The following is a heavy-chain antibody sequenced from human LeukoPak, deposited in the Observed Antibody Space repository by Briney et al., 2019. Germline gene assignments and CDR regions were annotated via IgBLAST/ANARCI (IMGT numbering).Heavy chain of an antibody. D-gene: IGHD6-13*01. CDR1: GGSISSYY. J-gene: IGHJ5*02. V-gene: IGHV4-59*08. Sequence: SETLSLTCTVSGGSISSYYWSWIRQPPGKELEWIGYIYYSGSTNYNPSLKSRVTISVDTSKNQFSLKLSSVTAADTAVYYCATQTHAAAGSGHWFDPWGQGTLVTVSS. CDR3: ATQTHAAAGSGHWFDP. CDR2: IYYSGST.